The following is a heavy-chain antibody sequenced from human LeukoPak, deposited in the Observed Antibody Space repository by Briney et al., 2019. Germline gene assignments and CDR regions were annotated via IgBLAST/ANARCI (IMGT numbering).Heavy chain of an antibody. CDR1: GGTFSSYA. Sequence: SVKVSCKASGGTFSSYAISWVRQAPGQGLEWMGRIIPIFGTANYAQKFQGRVTIATDESTSTAYMELSSLRSEDTAVYYCASTRSSGYYLFDYWGQGTLVTVSS. J-gene: IGHJ4*02. CDR3: ASTRSSGYYLFDY. V-gene: IGHV1-69*05. D-gene: IGHD3-22*01. CDR2: IIPIFGTA.